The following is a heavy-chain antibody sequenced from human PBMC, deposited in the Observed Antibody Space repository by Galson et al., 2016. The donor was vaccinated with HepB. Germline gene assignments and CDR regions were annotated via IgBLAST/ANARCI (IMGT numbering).Heavy chain of an antibody. J-gene: IGHJ6*02. D-gene: IGHD3-3*01. CDR1: GFTFSHFG. CDR2: IWYNGGNK. V-gene: IGHV3-33*01. CDR3: ARGFHDSFMDV. Sequence: SLRLSCAASGFTFSHFGMHWVRQAPGKGLEWVAFIWYNGGNKYYADSVKGRFTISRDNSKNIQYLHMNSLRAEDTAVYYCARGFHDSFMDVWGQGTTVTVSS.